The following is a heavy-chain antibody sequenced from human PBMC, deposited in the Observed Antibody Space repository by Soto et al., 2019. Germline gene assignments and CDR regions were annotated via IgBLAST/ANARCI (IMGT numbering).Heavy chain of an antibody. D-gene: IGHD3-10*01. CDR2: IIPIFGTA. CDR3: ARFMVRGVNYYFDY. CDR1: GGTFSSYA. V-gene: IGHV1-69*13. J-gene: IGHJ4*02. Sequence: SVKVSCKASGGTFSSYAISWLRQAPGQGLEWMGGIIPIFGTANYAQKFQGRVTITADESTSTAYMELSSLRSEDTAVYYCARFMVRGVNYYFDYWGQGTLVTVS.